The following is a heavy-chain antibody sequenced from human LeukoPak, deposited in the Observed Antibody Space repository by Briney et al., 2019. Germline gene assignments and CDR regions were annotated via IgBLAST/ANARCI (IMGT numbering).Heavy chain of an antibody. V-gene: IGHV4-61*02. CDR3: ARDRWYCSSTGCSRNWFDP. CDR1: GGSISSGSYY. J-gene: IGHJ5*02. D-gene: IGHD2-2*01. Sequence: SETLSLTCTVSGGSISSGSYYWSWIRKPAGKGLEWIGRINTSGRTKYNPSLTSPVTISVDTSKAQFSLKLSSVTAADTAVYYCARDRWYCSSTGCSRNWFDPWGQGTLVTVSS. CDR2: INTSGRT.